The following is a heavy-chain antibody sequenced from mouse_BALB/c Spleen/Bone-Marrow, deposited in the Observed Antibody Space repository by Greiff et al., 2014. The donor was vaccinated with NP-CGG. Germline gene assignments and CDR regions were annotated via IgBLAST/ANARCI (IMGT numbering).Heavy chain of an antibody. CDR3: ARKSQRAYDSMIY. J-gene: IGHJ4*01. Sequence: QVQLKESGPELVKPGASVRISFKASGYTFTSFYIYWGRQRPGQGIEWIGWIYPGDFTTKYNEKFKGKATLTADKSSTTASMQLSSLTSEDSAVYFCARKSQRAYDSMIYWGQGTSVTVSS. CDR1: GYTFTSFY. V-gene: IGHV1S56*01. D-gene: IGHD2-4*01. CDR2: IYPGDFTT.